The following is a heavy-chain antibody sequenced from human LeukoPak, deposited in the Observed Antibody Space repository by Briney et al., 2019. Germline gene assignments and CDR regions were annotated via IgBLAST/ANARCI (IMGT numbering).Heavy chain of an antibody. J-gene: IGHJ6*02. V-gene: IGHV3-23*01. D-gene: IGHD2-21*02. CDR1: GFTFSSYS. CDR3: AKLLLYCGGDCYSYGMDV. Sequence: GGSLRLSCAASGFTFSSYSMNWVRQAPGKGLEWVSAISGSGGSTYYADSVKGRFTISRDNSKNTLYLQMNSLRAEDTAVYYCAKLLLYCGGDCYSYGMDVWGQGTTVTVSS. CDR2: ISGSGGST.